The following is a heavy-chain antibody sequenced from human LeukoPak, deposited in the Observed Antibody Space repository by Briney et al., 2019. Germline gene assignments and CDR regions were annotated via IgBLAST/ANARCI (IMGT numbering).Heavy chain of an antibody. J-gene: IGHJ6*03. CDR1: GGTFSSYA. CDR3: ARAKSYSSSSSARNYYYYMDV. CDR2: IIPIFGTA. Sequence: GASVKVSCKASGGTFSSYAISWVRQAPGQGLEWMGGIIPIFGTANYAQKFQGRVTITTDESTSTAYMELSSLRSEDTAVYYCARAKSYSSSSSARNYYYYMDVWGKGTTVTVSS. D-gene: IGHD6-6*01. V-gene: IGHV1-69*05.